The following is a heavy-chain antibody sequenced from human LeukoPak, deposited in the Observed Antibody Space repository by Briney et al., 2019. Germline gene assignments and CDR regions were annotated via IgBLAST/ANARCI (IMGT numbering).Heavy chain of an antibody. D-gene: IGHD3-3*01. V-gene: IGHV3-21*01. CDR1: GLTFSNAW. Sequence: GGSLRLSCAVSGLTFSNAWMSWVRQAPGKGLEWVSSISSSSSYIYYADSVKGRFTISRDNAKNSLYLQMNSLRAEDTAVYYCARGAREWLSPTYYFDYWGQGTLVTVSS. CDR2: ISSSSSYI. CDR3: ARGAREWLSPTYYFDY. J-gene: IGHJ4*02.